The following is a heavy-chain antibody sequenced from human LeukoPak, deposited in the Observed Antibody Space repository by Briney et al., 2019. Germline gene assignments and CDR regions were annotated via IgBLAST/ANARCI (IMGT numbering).Heavy chain of an antibody. D-gene: IGHD1-26*01. J-gene: IGHJ4*02. V-gene: IGHV3-30*14. Sequence: GGSLRLSCAASGVTFSSNAMHWVRQAPGKGLEWVAGISYDGSNKNYADSVKGKFTIARDNSKNTVYLQMSSLRPEDTALYYCVKDLSGTYSFDFWGQGTLVTVSS. CDR2: ISYDGSNK. CDR3: VKDLSGTYSFDF. CDR1: GVTFSSNA.